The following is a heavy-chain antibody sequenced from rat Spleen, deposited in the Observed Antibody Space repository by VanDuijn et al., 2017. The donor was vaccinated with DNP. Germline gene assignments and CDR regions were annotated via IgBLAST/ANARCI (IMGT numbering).Heavy chain of an antibody. Sequence: EVQLVESGGGLVQPGRSLKLSCEASGFIFSNYYMAWVRQAPKGGLEWVATISISGSTYYGDSVKGRFTISRDNAKSTLYLQMNSLRSEDMATYYCARLRNHFDYWGQGVMVTVSS. CDR3: ARLRNHFDY. J-gene: IGHJ2*01. CDR2: ISISGST. CDR1: GFIFSNYY. V-gene: IGHV5-22*01.